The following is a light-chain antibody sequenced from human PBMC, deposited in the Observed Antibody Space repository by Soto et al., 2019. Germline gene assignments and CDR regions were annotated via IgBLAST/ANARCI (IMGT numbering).Light chain of an antibody. Sequence: EIVLTQSPGTLSLSPGERATLSCRASQSLSGSYLAWYQQRPGQPPRLLIYGASNRFSGIPDRFSGSGSGTYFTRTSSRLEPEDFEVNFCHQYGSSPRTFGPETKVDSK. CDR2: GAS. CDR3: HQYGSSPRT. V-gene: IGKV3-20*01. CDR1: QSLSGSY. J-gene: IGKJ3*01.